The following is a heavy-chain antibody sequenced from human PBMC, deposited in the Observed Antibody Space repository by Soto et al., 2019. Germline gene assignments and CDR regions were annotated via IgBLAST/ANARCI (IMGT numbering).Heavy chain of an antibody. CDR1: GVLMIDGS. D-gene: IGHD2-21*01. J-gene: IGHJ4*02. CDR3: VAGSPFEY. CDR2: VKSKSEGGTT. V-gene: IGHV3-15*05. Sequence: LSRSASGVLMIDGSTSLIRQAPGKGLEWIGRVKSKSEGGTTEYAALVKGRFTVSRDDSIKTVSLQMDSLKMEDKAVYFCVAGSPFEYWGQGTLVT.